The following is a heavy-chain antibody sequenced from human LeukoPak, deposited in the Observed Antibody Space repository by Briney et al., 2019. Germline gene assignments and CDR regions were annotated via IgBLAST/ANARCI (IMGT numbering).Heavy chain of an antibody. D-gene: IGHD1-26*01. CDR2: IYYSGST. Sequence: SETLSLTCTVSGGSISSSSYYWGWIRQPPGKGLEWIGSIYYSGSTYYNPSLKGRVTISVDTSKNQFSLKLSSVTAADTAVYYCARKDSVPSGSYFPAPATFDYWGQGTLVTVSS. CDR3: ARKDSVPSGSYFPAPATFDY. J-gene: IGHJ4*02. CDR1: GGSISSSSYY. V-gene: IGHV4-39*01.